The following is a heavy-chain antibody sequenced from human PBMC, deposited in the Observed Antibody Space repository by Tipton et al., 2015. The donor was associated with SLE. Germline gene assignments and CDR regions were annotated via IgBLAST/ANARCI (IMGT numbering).Heavy chain of an antibody. D-gene: IGHD5-12*01. CDR3: ARGGVGGYDYFDH. Sequence: TLSLTCTVSGGSISSGGYYWSWIRQHPGKGLEWIGHISNGGSTYYNPSLKSRVILSADTSKIQFSLRLSSVTAADTAVYYCARGGVGGYDYFDHWGQGTLVTVSS. J-gene: IGHJ4*02. CDR1: GGSISSGGYY. CDR2: ISNGGST. V-gene: IGHV4-31*03.